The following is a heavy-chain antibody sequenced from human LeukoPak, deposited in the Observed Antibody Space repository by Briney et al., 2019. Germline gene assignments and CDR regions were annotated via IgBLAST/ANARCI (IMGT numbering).Heavy chain of an antibody. J-gene: IGHJ4*02. CDR2: ISGSGGST. CDR3: AKKNSSSFHY. D-gene: IGHD6-13*01. CDR1: GFTFSSYS. Sequence: GGSLRLSCAASGFTFSSYSMNWVRQAPGKGLEWVSAISGSGGSTYYADSVKGRFTISRDNSKNTLYLQMNSLRAEGTAVYYCAKKNSSSFHYWGQGTLVTVSS. V-gene: IGHV3-23*01.